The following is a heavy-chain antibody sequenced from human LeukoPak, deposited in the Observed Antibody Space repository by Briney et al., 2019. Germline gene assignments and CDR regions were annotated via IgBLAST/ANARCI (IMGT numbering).Heavy chain of an antibody. CDR2: ISWASGSI. CDR1: GFTFDDYA. D-gene: IGHD6-19*01. J-gene: IGHJ3*02. V-gene: IGHV3-9*03. Sequence: GGSLRLSCAASGFTFDDYAMHWVRQAPGKGLEWVSGISWASGSIGYADSVKGRFTISRDNAKNSLYLQMNSLRAEDMALYYCAKASPRSFSSGYYGNAFDIWGQGTMVTVSS. CDR3: AKASPRSFSSGYYGNAFDI.